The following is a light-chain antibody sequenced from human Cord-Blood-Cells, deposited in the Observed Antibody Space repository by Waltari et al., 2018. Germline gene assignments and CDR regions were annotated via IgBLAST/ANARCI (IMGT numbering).Light chain of an antibody. Sequence: SYELTPPPSVSVSPGQTASIPRPGANLGDKYACWYQQKPGQSPVLVIYQDSKRPSGIPERFSGSNSGNTATLTISGTQAMDEADYYCQAWDSSTAVFGGGTKLTVL. CDR2: QDS. V-gene: IGLV3-1*01. CDR3: QAWDSSTAV. CDR1: NLGDKY. J-gene: IGLJ2*01.